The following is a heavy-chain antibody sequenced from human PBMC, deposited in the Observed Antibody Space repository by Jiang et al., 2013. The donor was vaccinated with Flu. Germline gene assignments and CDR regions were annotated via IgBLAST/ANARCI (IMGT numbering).Heavy chain of an antibody. V-gene: IGHV3-48*01. CDR1: GLTFSRYS. CDR3: ATTDVDYGDYVDY. Sequence: QLVESGGGLVQPGGSLRLSCVASGLTFSRYSMNWVRQAPGKGLEWVSYISSSSSNIQYADSVKGRFTVSRDNAKNSLYLQMSSLRAEDTAVYYCATTDVDYGDYVDYWGQGTLITVSS. D-gene: IGHD4/OR15-4a*01. J-gene: IGHJ4*02. CDR2: ISSSSSNI.